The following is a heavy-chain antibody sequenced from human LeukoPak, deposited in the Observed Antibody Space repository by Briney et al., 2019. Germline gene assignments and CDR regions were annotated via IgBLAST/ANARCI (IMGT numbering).Heavy chain of an antibody. Sequence: ASVKVSCKASGGTFSSYAISWVRQAPGQGLEWMGGIIPIFGTANYAQKFQGRVTITADKSTSTAYMELSSLRSEDTAVYYCARVSERYGGINFDYWGQGTLVTVSS. V-gene: IGHV1-69*06. CDR1: GGTFSSYA. D-gene: IGHD4-23*01. CDR2: IIPIFGTA. J-gene: IGHJ4*02. CDR3: ARVSERYGGINFDY.